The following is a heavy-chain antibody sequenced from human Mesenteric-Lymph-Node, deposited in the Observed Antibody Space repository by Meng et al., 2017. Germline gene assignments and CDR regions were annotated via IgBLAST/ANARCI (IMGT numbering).Heavy chain of an antibody. V-gene: IGHV3-48*04. CDR2: ISSSGSTI. Sequence: GESLKISCAASGFTFSSYSMNWVRQAPGKGLEWVSYISSSGSTIYYADSVKGRFTISRDNAKNSLYLQMNSLRAEDTAVYYCAREGLQSARDYWGQGTLVTVSS. J-gene: IGHJ4*02. CDR3: AREGLQSARDY. D-gene: IGHD2-21*02. CDR1: GFTFSSYS.